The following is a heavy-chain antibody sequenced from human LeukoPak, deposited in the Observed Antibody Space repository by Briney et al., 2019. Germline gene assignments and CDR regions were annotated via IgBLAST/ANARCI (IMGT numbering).Heavy chain of an antibody. CDR2: IWYDGSNK. CDR1: GFTFSSYG. D-gene: IGHD3-10*01. V-gene: IGHV3-33*06. Sequence: GGSLRLSXAASGFTFSSYGMHWVRQAPGKGLEWVAVIWYDGSNKYYADSVKGRFTISRDNSKNTLYLQMNSLRAEDTAVYYCAKDGTWFGELLTLSYFDYWGQGTLVTVSS. CDR3: AKDGTWFGELLTLSYFDY. J-gene: IGHJ4*02.